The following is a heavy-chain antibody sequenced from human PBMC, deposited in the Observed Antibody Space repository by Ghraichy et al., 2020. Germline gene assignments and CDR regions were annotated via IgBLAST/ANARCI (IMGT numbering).Heavy chain of an antibody. Sequence: GGSLRLSCAASGFTFNNYWMHWVRQAPGKGQVWVSIISSDGSTTRYADSVKGRFTISRDNAKSTLYLQMNSLRAEDTAVDYCVSAMALPGYWGQGTLVTVSS. CDR3: VSAMALPGY. CDR1: GFTFNNYW. CDR2: ISSDGSTT. D-gene: IGHD5-18*01. J-gene: IGHJ4*02. V-gene: IGHV3-74*01.